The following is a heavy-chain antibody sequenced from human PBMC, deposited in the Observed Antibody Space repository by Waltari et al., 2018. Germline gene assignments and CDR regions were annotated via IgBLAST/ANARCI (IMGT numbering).Heavy chain of an antibody. CDR1: GGSISSSNYF. J-gene: IGHJ4*02. D-gene: IGHD2-8*02. Sequence: QLQLQESGPGLVKPSETLSLTCTVSGGSISSSNYFWGWIRQPPGKGLEWIGNIFHSGSTYYNPSLKSRVTISVDTSKNQFSLKLSSVTAADTAVYYCATGGRPDYWGQGTLVTVSS. CDR3: ATGGRPDY. CDR2: IFHSGST. V-gene: IGHV4-39*01.